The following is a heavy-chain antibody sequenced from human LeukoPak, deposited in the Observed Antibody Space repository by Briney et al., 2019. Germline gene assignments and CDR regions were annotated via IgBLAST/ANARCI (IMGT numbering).Heavy chain of an antibody. J-gene: IGHJ4*02. CDR3: ARTSYGDYVTDY. D-gene: IGHD4-17*01. V-gene: IGHV1-2*02. CDR1: GYTFTSYG. CDR2: INPNSGGT. Sequence: ASVKVSCTASGYTFTSYGISWVRQAPGQGLEWMGWINPNSGGTNYAQKFQGRVTMTRDTSISTAYMELSRLRSDDTAVYYCARTSYGDYVTDYWGQGTLATVSS.